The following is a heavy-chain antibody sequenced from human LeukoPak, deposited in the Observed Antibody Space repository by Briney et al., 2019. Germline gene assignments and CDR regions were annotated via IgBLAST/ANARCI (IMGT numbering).Heavy chain of an antibody. D-gene: IGHD1-26*01. Sequence: GGSLRLSCAASGFTFSIYEMNWVRQAPGKGPEWVSYISSRDNTIYYADSVKGRFTISRDNSKNTLNLQMNSLRAEDTAVYYCAKEKWVPPRYFDYWGQGTLVTVSS. CDR1: GFTFSIYE. V-gene: IGHV3-48*03. CDR3: AKEKWVPPRYFDY. J-gene: IGHJ4*02. CDR2: ISSRDNTI.